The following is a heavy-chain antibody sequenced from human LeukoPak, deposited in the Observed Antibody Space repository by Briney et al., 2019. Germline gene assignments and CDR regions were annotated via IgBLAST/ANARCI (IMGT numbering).Heavy chain of an antibody. CDR1: GFTFSSYA. CDR2: ISGSGGST. D-gene: IGHD3-3*01. V-gene: IGHV3-23*01. Sequence: GGSLRLSCAASGFTFSSYAMSWVRQAPGKGLKWVSAISGSGGSTYYADSVKGRSTISRDNSKNTLYLQMNSLRAEDTAVYYCAKVGTYYDFWSGYLFDYWGQGTLVTVSS. CDR3: AKVGTYYDFWSGYLFDY. J-gene: IGHJ4*02.